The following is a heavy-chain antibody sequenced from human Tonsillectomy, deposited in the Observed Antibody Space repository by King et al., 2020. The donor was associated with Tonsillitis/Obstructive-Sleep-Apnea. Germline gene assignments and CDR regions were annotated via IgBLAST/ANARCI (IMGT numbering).Heavy chain of an antibody. CDR3: ATRSGGVLDYFDY. D-gene: IGHD2-15*01. CDR1: GYSLTEVS. CDR2: FEPEDDET. Sequence: VQLVESGGEVKKPGASVKVSCTVSGYSLTEVSMHWVRQAPGKGLEWMGGFEPEDDETIYAQKFQGRVTVTEDTSTDTAYMELSSLRPEDTAVYYCATRSGGVLDYFDYWGQGTLVTVSS. J-gene: IGHJ4*02. V-gene: IGHV1-24*01.